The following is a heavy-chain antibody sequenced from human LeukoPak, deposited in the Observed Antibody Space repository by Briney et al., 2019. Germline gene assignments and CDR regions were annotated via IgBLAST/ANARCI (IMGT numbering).Heavy chain of an antibody. D-gene: IGHD6-13*01. V-gene: IGHV4-39*01. J-gene: IGHJ5*02. Sequence: SETLSLTCTVSGGSISSSSYYWGWIRQPPGKGLEWIGSIYYSGSTYYNPSLKSRVTISVDTSKNQFSLKLSSVTAADTAVYYCARHEGADSSSWSGWFDPWGQGTLVTVSS. CDR3: ARHEGADSSSWSGWFDP. CDR1: GGSISSSSYY. CDR2: IYYSGST.